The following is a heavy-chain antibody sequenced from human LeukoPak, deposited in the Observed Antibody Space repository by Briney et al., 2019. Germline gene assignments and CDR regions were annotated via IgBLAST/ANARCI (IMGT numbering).Heavy chain of an antibody. V-gene: IGHV4-34*01. CDR2: INHSGSP. D-gene: IGHD2-2*01. J-gene: IGHJ4*02. Sequence: SETLSLTCAVYGGSIRGYHWSWIRQPPGKGLEWFGEINHSGSPNYNPSLESRVTISEDTSKNHFSLMLRSVTAADTAVYYCARGPGASVDFWGQGTLVTVSS. CDR3: ARGPGASVDF. CDR1: GGSIRGYH.